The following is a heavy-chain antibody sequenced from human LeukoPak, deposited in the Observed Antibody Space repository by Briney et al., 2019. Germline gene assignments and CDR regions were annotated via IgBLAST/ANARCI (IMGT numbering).Heavy chain of an antibody. D-gene: IGHD4-17*01. J-gene: IGHJ3*02. CDR3: ARLYGGDAFDI. Sequence: ASVKVSCKASGYTFTGYYMHWVRQAPGQGLEWMGWINPNNGGTNYAQKFQGRVTMTRDTSISTAYMELSRLTSDDTAVYYCARLYGGDAFDIWGQGTMVTVSS. CDR2: INPNNGGT. CDR1: GYTFTGYY. V-gene: IGHV1-2*02.